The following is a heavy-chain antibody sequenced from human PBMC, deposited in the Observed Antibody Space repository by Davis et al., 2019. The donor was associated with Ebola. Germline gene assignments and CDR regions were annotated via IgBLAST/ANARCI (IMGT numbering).Heavy chain of an antibody. Sequence: PGGSLRLSCAASGFSFTSAWMIWVRQAPGKGLAWVGRIKSKTDGGTTDYVAPVKGRFTISRDDSKNTLYLQMNSLKTEDTAIYYCSTSTGWSGIFDYWGQGTLVTVSS. CDR2: IKSKTDGGTT. V-gene: IGHV3-15*01. J-gene: IGHJ4*02. CDR1: GFSFTSAW. D-gene: IGHD6-19*01. CDR3: STSTGWSGIFDY.